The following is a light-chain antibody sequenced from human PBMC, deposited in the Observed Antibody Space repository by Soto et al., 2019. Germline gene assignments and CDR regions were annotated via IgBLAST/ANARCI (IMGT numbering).Light chain of an antibody. CDR2: AAS. Sequence: DIQVTQSPLYLSASVGDRVTITCRASQSISSYLNWYQQKPGKAPKLLIYAASSLQSGVPSRFSGSGSGTDFTLTISSLQPEDFATYYCQQSYSTPRTFGQGTRLENK. V-gene: IGKV1-39*01. CDR3: QQSYSTPRT. J-gene: IGKJ5*01. CDR1: QSISSY.